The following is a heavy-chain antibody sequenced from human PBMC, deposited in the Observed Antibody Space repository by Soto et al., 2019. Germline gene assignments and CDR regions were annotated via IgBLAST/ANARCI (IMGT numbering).Heavy chain of an antibody. Sequence: EVQLLESGGDLVQPGGSLRLSCAASGFTFSSYAMTWVRQAPGKGLEWVSDISDSGGTTYYADSVKGRFTISRDNSKNTLYLQMNSLRAEDTAVYYCAKDYRSTVTTQQYNWFDPWGQATLVTVSS. D-gene: IGHD4-4*01. V-gene: IGHV3-23*01. CDR1: GFTFSSYA. CDR2: ISDSGGTT. CDR3: AKDYRSTVTTQQYNWFDP. J-gene: IGHJ5*02.